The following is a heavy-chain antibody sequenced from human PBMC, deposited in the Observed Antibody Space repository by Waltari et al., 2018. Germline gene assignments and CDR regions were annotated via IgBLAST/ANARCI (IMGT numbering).Heavy chain of an antibody. CDR3: ARHLLPADYGSGGSYYYYYLDV. D-gene: IGHD3-10*01. CDR1: GGSISSSSYY. Sequence: QLQLQESGPGLVKPSETLSLTCTVSGGSISSSSYYWGWIRQPPGKGLEWIGSIYYSGSTYYNPSLKSRVTISVDTSKNQFSLKLSSLTAADTAVYYCARHLLPADYGSGGSYYYYYLDVWGKGTTVTVSS. V-gene: IGHV4-39*01. CDR2: IYYSGST. J-gene: IGHJ6*03.